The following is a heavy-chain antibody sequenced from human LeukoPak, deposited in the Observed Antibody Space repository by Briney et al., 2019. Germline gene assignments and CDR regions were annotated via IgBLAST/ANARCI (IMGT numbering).Heavy chain of an antibody. V-gene: IGHV4-59*12. CDR3: ARATFITMVRGVIIKRGINWLDP. J-gene: IGHJ5*02. CDR1: GASINTYY. Sequence: PSETLSLTCTVSGASINTYYWSWLRQPPGKGLEWGGYIYYTGSSNFNPSLKSRATTSLDTSKNPFSLKLSSVTAADTAMYYCARATFITMVRGVIIKRGINWLDPWGQGTLVTVSS. D-gene: IGHD3-10*01. CDR2: IYYTGSS.